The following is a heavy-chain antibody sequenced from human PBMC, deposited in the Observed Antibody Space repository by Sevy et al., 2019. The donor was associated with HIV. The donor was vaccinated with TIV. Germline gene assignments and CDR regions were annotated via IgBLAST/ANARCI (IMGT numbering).Heavy chain of an antibody. D-gene: IGHD2-21*02. Sequence: GGSLRLSCAASGFTFSNYDMHWVRQAPGKGLEWVAVISHDGNYKNYADSVKGRFTISRDDFKNTLYLQMSSLGPEETAVYFCAGRCSCGGDCYYLDYWGQGTLVTVSS. CDR2: ISHDGNYK. CDR1: GFTFSNYD. V-gene: IGHV3-30-3*01. J-gene: IGHJ4*02. CDR3: AGRCSCGGDCYYLDY.